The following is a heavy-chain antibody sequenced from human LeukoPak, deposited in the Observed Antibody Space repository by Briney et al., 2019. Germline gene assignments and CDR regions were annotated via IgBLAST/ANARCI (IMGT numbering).Heavy chain of an antibody. CDR2: IYYSGST. Sequence: PSETLSLTCTVSGGSISSSSYYWGWIRQPPGKGLEWIGSIYYSGSTYYNPSLKSRVTISVDTSKNQFSLKLSSVTAADTAVYYCARGHIAAAPKYYYYMDVWGKGTTVTVSS. CDR1: GGSISSSSYY. CDR3: ARGHIAAAPKYYYYMDV. V-gene: IGHV4-39*07. J-gene: IGHJ6*03. D-gene: IGHD6-13*01.